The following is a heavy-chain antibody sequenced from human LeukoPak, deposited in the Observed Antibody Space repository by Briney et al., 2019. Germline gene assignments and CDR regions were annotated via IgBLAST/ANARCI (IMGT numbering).Heavy chain of an antibody. CDR1: GGSISSDHYY. V-gene: IGHV4-30-4*08. CDR2: IYYSGST. D-gene: IGHD3-3*01. J-gene: IGHJ5*02. CDR3: ARETYNDFSRWFDP. Sequence: PSQTLSLTCTVSGGSISSDHYYWSWIRQPPGKGLEWIGYIYYSGSTYYNPSLKSRVMFSVDTSKNQFSLKLTSVTAVDTAVCYCARETYNDFSRWFDPWGQGTLVTVSS.